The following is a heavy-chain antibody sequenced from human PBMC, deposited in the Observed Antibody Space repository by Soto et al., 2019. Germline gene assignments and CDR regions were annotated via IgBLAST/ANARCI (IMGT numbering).Heavy chain of an antibody. J-gene: IGHJ6*03. V-gene: IGHV3-66*01. CDR3: SRDDVYCGGGGCYGVHMDV. D-gene: IGHD2-15*01. Sequence: EVQLVESGGDLVQPGGSLRLSCEASGFTVSTHYMNWVRQAPGKGLEWVSLIQSGGSTFYADSVKGRFTISRDNSKNTLFLQLNSLRVEDTAMYYCSRDDVYCGGGGCYGVHMDVWGRGTAVTVSS. CDR1: GFTVSTHY. CDR2: IQSGGST.